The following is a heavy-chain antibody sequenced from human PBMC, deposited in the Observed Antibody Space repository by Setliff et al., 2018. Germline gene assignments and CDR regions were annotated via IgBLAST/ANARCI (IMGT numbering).Heavy chain of an antibody. CDR2: TIPSFGST. J-gene: IGHJ6*03. Sequence: SVKVSCKASGGTFSSYGISWVRRAPGQGLEWMGGTIPSFGSTNYAQKFQGRVTIITDESTSTAYMELSSLRTEDSAVYYCAREGVDTRSSTDYRYYMDVWGKGTTVTVSS. D-gene: IGHD5-18*01. V-gene: IGHV1-69*05. CDR1: GGTFSSYG. CDR3: AREGVDTRSSTDYRYYMDV.